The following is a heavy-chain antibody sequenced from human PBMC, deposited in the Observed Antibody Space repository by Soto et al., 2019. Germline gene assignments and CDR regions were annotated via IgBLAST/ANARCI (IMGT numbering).Heavy chain of an antibody. CDR2: IYHPGRT. CDR3: ASRLTRRGFDP. D-gene: IGHD3-10*01. V-gene: IGHV4-30-2*01. J-gene: IGHJ5*02. CDR1: DESISSVDHS. Sequence: SQTLSLTKAVSDESISSVDHSCSWIRQPPGRGLEWIGFIYHPGRTYYNPSLKNRVTISVDTSTNQFSLSLTSVTAADTAIYYCASRLTRRGFDPWGQGTLVTVSS.